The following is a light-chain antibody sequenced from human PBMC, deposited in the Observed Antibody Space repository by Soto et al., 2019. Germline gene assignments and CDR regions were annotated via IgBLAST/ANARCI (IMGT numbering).Light chain of an antibody. CDR1: ALPKQY. CDR2: KDS. V-gene: IGLV3-25*02. CDR3: QSADSSGTYVV. J-gene: IGLJ2*01. Sequence: SYELTQTPSVSVSPGQTARITCSGDALPKQYAYWYQQKPGQAPVLVIYKDSERPSGIPERFSGSSSGTTVTLTISGVQAEDDADYYCQSADSSGTYVVFCGGTKLTV.